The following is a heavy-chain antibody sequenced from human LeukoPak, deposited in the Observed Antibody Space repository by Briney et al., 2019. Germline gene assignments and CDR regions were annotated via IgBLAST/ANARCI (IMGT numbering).Heavy chain of an antibody. CDR2: INAGNGNT. CDR3: AREGCSSTSCYGEFDY. Sequence: ASVKVSCKASGYTFTSYAMHWVRQAPGQRLEWMGWINAGNGNTKYSQEFQGRVTITRDTSASTAYMELSSLRSEDMAVYYCAREGCSSTSCYGEFDYWGQGTLATVSS. CDR1: GYTFTSYA. V-gene: IGHV1-3*03. D-gene: IGHD2-2*01. J-gene: IGHJ4*02.